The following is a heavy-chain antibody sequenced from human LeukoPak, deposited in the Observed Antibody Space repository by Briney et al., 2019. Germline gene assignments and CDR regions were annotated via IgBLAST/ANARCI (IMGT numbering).Heavy chain of an antibody. CDR3: AAPKEGYCSGGSCYSGPNYYYYYGMDV. CDR2: IVVGSGNT. CDR1: GFTFTSSA. D-gene: IGHD2-15*01. Sequence: GASVKVSCKASGFTFTSSAVQWARQARGQRLEWIGWIVVGSGNTNYAQKFQERVTITRDMSTSTAYMELSSLRSEDTAVYYCAAPKEGYCSGGSCYSGPNYYYYYGMDVWGQGTTVTVSS. J-gene: IGHJ6*02. V-gene: IGHV1-58*01.